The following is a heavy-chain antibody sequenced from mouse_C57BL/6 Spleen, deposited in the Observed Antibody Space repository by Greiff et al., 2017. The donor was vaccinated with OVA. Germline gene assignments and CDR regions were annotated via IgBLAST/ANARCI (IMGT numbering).Heavy chain of an antibody. CDR2: IDPENGDT. D-gene: IGHD2-14*01. V-gene: IGHV14-4*01. CDR1: GFNIKDDY. J-gene: IGHJ3*01. Sequence: EVQLQQSGAEVVRPGASVKLSCTASGFNIKDDYMHWVKQRPEQGLDWIGCIDPENGDTEYASKFQGKATITADTSSNTAYLQLSSLTSEDTAVYYCTTIGGFAYWGQGTLVTVSA. CDR3: TTIGGFAY.